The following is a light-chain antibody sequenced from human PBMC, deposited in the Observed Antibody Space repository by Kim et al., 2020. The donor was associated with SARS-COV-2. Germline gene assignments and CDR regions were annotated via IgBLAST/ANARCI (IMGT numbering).Light chain of an antibody. CDR2: AVT. Sequence: GQSITISCTGTSSDVGDYNYVYWYQHHPGNAPKLMIYAVTKRPSGVSNRFSGSKSGNTASLTISGLLAEDQGDYYCSSYTTSRTWVFGGGTQLTVL. CDR1: SSDVGDYNY. CDR3: SSYTTSRTWV. J-gene: IGLJ3*02. V-gene: IGLV2-14*03.